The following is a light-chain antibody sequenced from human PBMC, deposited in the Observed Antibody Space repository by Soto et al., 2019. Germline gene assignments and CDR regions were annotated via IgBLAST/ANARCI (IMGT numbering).Light chain of an antibody. CDR2: ATS. Sequence: IVLTQSPATLSLSPGETATLSCRASQTVNSDYLAWFQQRPGQAPRLLIFATSRRATGIPDRFSGSGSGTDFTLAIRRLEPEDFAVYYCHQFGYSPRTFGQGTMVDVK. CDR3: HQFGYSPRT. V-gene: IGKV3-20*01. J-gene: IGKJ1*01. CDR1: QTVNSDY.